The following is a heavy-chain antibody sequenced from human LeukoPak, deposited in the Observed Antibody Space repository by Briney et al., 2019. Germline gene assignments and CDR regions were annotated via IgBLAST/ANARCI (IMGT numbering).Heavy chain of an antibody. CDR1: GFTFSNYA. CDR3: AKWGDYDVLTGYYDSDY. D-gene: IGHD3-9*01. Sequence: GAFLRLSCAASGFTFSNYAMSWVRQAPGKGLEWVSAVSGRDTSTYYADSVKGRFTISRDNSKNTLYLQMNSLRAEDTAIYYCAKWGDYDVLTGYYDSDYWGQGTLVTVSS. CDR2: VSGRDTST. J-gene: IGHJ4*02. V-gene: IGHV3-23*01.